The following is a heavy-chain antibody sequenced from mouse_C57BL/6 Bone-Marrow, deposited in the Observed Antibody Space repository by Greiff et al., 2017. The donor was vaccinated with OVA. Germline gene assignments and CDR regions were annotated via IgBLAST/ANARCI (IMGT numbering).Heavy chain of an antibody. V-gene: IGHV1-18*01. Sequence: EVQLHQSGPELVKPGASVPIPCKASGYPFPDSNLAWVKPSPGKCLSWIGDINPNNGGTISNQKFKGKATLTVDKSSSTAYMELRSLTSEDTAVYYCASDYGNLRTMDYWGQGTSVTVSS. D-gene: IGHD2-1*01. CDR1: GYPFPDSN. CDR3: ASDYGNLRTMDY. J-gene: IGHJ4*01. CDR2: INPNNGGT.